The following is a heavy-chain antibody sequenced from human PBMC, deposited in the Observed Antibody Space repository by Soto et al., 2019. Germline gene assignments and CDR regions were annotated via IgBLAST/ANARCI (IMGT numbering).Heavy chain of an antibody. CDR2: ISWSSVYT. CDR1: EFTFDDYA. J-gene: IGHJ4*02. V-gene: IGHV3-9*01. Sequence: EVQLVESGGGLVHPGRSLRLSCAASEFTFDDYAMHWVRQAPGKGLEWVAFISWSSVYTGYADSVKGRFTISRDNAKNSLYLEMNSLRPEDTALYYSVKDTSLGAEASTYYCALWGQGTLVTASS. CDR3: VKDTSLGAEASTYYCAL. D-gene: IGHD1-1*01.